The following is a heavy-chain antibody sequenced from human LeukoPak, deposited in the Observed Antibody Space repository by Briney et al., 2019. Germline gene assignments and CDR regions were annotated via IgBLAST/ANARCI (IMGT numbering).Heavy chain of an antibody. J-gene: IGHJ6*02. V-gene: IGHV4-4*07. Sequence: PSETLSLTCTVSGGSISSYYWSWIRQPAGKGLEWIGRIYTSGSTNYNPSLKSRVTMSVDTSKNQFSLKLSSVTAADTAVYYCARDFVLRSSWYGYYYYYGMDVWGQGTTVTVSS. CDR1: GGSISSYY. CDR2: IYTSGST. D-gene: IGHD6-13*01. CDR3: ARDFVLRSSWYGYYYYYGMDV.